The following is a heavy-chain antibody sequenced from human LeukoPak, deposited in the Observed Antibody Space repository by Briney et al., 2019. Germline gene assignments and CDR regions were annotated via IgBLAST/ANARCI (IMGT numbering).Heavy chain of an antibody. CDR2: INPNSGGT. J-gene: IGHJ5*02. CDR3: ARGMGVLVPAATWFDP. CDR1: GFTFIAYY. D-gene: IGHD2-2*01. Sequence: ASVKVSCKASGFTFIAYYMHWVRQAPGQGLEWMGWINPNSGGTNYAQKFQGRVTMTRDTSISTAYMDLSRLRSDDTAVYYCARGMGVLVPAATWFDPWGQGTLVTVSS. V-gene: IGHV1-2*02.